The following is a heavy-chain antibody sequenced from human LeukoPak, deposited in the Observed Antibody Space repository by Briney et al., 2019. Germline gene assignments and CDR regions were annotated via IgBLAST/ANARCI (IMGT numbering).Heavy chain of an antibody. D-gene: IGHD3-10*01. V-gene: IGHV4-39*02. CDR2: IYYSGST. Sequence: SETLSLTCTVSGGSISGSSYYWGWIRQPPGKGLEWIGSIYYSGSTYYNPSLKSRVTISVDTSKNQFSLRLNSVTATDTAVYYCARGSVVRGVIHFDYWGQGTLVTVSS. J-gene: IGHJ4*02. CDR3: ARGSVVRGVIHFDY. CDR1: GGSISGSSYY.